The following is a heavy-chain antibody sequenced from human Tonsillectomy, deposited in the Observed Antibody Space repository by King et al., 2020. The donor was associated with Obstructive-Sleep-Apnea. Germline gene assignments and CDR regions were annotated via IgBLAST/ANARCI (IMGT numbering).Heavy chain of an antibody. J-gene: IGHJ5*01. CDR1: GFSLSSRGMC. CDR2: IDWDDQS. CDR3: ARATSDRYGNSARYDS. Sequence: TLKESGPALVKPTHTLTLTCNFSGFSLSSRGMCVSCIRLPPGKALQWLARIDWDDQSYTSTSLRVRLAIPKDTSKNQVVLTLTNVDPEDTGTYYCARATSDRYGNSARYDSWGQGTLVTVSS. D-gene: IGHD5-18*01. V-gene: IGHV2-70*11.